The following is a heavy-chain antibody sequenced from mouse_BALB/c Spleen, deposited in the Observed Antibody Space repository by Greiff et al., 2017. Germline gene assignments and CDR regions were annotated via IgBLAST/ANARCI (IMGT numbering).Heavy chain of an antibody. J-gene: IGHJ3*01. CDR3: ARSYDYDPAWFAY. Sequence: VQLKQSGAELVKPGASVKLSCTASGFNIKDTYMHWVKQRPEQGLEWIGRIDPANGNTKYDPKFQGKATITADTSSNTAYLQLSSLTSEDTAVYYCARSYDYDPAWFAYWGQGTLVTVSA. V-gene: IGHV14-3*02. CDR1: GFNIKDTY. D-gene: IGHD2-4*01. CDR2: IDPANGNT.